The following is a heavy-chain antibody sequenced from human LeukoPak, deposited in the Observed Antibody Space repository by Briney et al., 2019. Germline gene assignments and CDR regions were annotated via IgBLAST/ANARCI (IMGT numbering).Heavy chain of an antibody. CDR1: GFTFGDYA. J-gene: IGHJ4*02. CDR2: IRSKAYGGTT. V-gene: IGHV3-49*04. CDR3: TRRSGSLHFDY. Sequence: SGGSLRLSCTASGFTFGDYAMGWVRQAPGKGLEWVGFIRSKAYGGTTEYAASVKGRFTISRDDSKSIAYLQMNSLKTEDTAVYYCTRRSGSLHFDYWGQGTLVTVSS. D-gene: IGHD3-10*01.